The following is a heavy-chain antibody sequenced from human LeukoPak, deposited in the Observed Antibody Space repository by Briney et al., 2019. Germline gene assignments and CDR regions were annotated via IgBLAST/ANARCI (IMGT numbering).Heavy chain of an antibody. Sequence: GGSLRLSCAASGFTVSSNDMSWVRQAPGKGLEWVSVSYTGGNTHYADSVKGRFTLSRDNSKNTVYLQMNSLRVEDTAMYYCASISDLLYYFDSWGQGTLVTVSS. CDR3: ASISDLLYYFDS. CDR2: SYTGGNT. J-gene: IGHJ4*02. V-gene: IGHV3-66*01. CDR1: GFTVSSND.